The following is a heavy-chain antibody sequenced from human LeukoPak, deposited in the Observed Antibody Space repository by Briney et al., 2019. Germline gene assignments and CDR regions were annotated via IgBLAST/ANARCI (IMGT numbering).Heavy chain of an antibody. Sequence: GASVKVPCKASGYTFTGYYMHWVRQAPGQGLEWMGWINPNSGGTNYAQKFQGRVTMTRDTSISTAYMELSRLRSDDTAVYYCARSRLGYCSSTSCYLFDPWGQGTLVTVSP. CDR3: ARSRLGYCSSTSCYLFDP. CDR1: GYTFTGYY. J-gene: IGHJ5*02. CDR2: INPNSGGT. V-gene: IGHV1-2*02. D-gene: IGHD2-2*01.